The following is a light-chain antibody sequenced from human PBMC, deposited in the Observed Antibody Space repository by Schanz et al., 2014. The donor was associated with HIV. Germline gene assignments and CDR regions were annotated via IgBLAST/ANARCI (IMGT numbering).Light chain of an antibody. CDR2: WAS. CDR1: QTLLYNSNNKNY. V-gene: IGKV4-1*01. J-gene: IGKJ1*01. CDR3: QQYYSTPLT. Sequence: DIVMTQSPDSLALSLDARATINCKSSQTLLYNSNNKNYLAWYQQKPGQPPKLLIYWASTRESGVPDRFSGSGSGTDFTLTISSLQAEDVAVYYCQQYYSTPLTFGQGTRVEIK.